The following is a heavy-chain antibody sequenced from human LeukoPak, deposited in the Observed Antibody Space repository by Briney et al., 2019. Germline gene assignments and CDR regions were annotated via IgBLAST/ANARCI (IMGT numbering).Heavy chain of an antibody. CDR1: GGSISSGGYY. CDR2: IYHSGST. CDR3: ARALSGSEWEPRYYFDY. D-gene: IGHD1-26*01. V-gene: IGHV4-30-2*01. J-gene: IGHJ4*02. Sequence: PSQTLSLTCTVSGGSISSGGYYWSWIRQPPGKGLEWIGYIYHSGSTYYNPSLKSRVTISVDRSKNQFSLKLSSVTAADTAVYYCARALSGSEWEPRYYFDYWGQGTLVTVSS.